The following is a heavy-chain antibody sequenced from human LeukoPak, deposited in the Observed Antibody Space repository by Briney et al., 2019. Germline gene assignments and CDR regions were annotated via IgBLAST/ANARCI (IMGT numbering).Heavy chain of an antibody. J-gene: IGHJ4*02. V-gene: IGHV1-2*02. CDR2: INPNSGGT. D-gene: IGHD6-13*01. Sequence: ASVKVSCKASGYTFTGYYMHWVRQAPGQGLEWMGWINPNSGGTNYAQKFQGRVTMTRDTSISTAYMELSRLRSDDTAVYYCARDRPKQQLDYYFDYWGQGTLVTVSS. CDR3: ARDRPKQQLDYYFDY. CDR1: GYTFTGYY.